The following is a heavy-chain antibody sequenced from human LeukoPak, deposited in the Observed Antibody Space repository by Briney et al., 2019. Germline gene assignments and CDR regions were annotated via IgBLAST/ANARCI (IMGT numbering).Heavy chain of an antibody. D-gene: IGHD3-10*01. CDR2: IKQDGSEK. Sequence: GGSLRLSCAASGFTFSSYWMSWVRQAPGKGLEWVANIKQDGSEKYYVDSVKGRFTISRDNAKNSLYLQMNSLRAEDTAVYYCAREGWHYYYGSGSWSFDYWGQGTLVTVSS. J-gene: IGHJ4*02. CDR3: AREGWHYYYGSGSWSFDY. CDR1: GFTFSSYW. V-gene: IGHV3-7*01.